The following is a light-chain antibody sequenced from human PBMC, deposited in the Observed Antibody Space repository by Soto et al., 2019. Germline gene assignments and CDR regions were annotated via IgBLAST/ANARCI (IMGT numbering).Light chain of an antibody. V-gene: IGKV3-20*01. Sequence: PGESATLSCRANQVVSSSYLAWYQQKPGQAPRLLIYHASDRATRVPDRFSGSGSGTDFALTITRLEPEDFALFYCQQYGTFPFSFGQGTKLEIK. J-gene: IGKJ2*01. CDR1: QVVSSSY. CDR2: HAS. CDR3: QQYGTFPFS.